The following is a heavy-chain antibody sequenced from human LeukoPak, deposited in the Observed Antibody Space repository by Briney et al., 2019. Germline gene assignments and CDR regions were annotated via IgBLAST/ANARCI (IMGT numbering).Heavy chain of an antibody. CDR2: INPNSGGT. D-gene: IGHD3-10*01. CDR3: ARAQSLWFGDGVGY. V-gene: IGHV1-2*02. Sequence: GASVKVSCKASGYTFTGYYMHWVRQAPGQGLEWMGWINPNSGGTNYAQKFQGRVTMTRDTSISTAYMELSRLRSDDTAVYYCARAQSLWFGDGVGYWGQGTLVTVSS. J-gene: IGHJ4*02. CDR1: GYTFTGYY.